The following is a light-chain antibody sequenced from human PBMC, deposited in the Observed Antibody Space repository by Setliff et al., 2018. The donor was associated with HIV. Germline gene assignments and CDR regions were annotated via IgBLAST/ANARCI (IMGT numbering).Light chain of an antibody. CDR3: CSNTGSNTYV. CDR1: SGDVGRYNL. CDR2: QAS. Sequence: GASGDVGRYNLVSWYQQQPGKPPKLMIYQASKRPSGVSNRFSGSKSGNTASLTISGLQAEDEADYYCCSNTGSNTYVFGTGTKSPS. J-gene: IGLJ1*01. V-gene: IGLV2-23*01.